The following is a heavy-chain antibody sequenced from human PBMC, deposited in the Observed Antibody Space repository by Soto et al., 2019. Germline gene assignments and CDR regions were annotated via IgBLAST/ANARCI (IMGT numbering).Heavy chain of an antibody. CDR2: INAGNGNT. Sequence: ASVKVSCKASGYTFTSYAMHWVRQAPGQRLEWMGWINAGNGNTKYSQYAESVKGRFTISRDKSENTVVLQMNSVRAEDTAVYYCARLGPYASGTYSFRHNRFDPWGQGTQVTVSS. D-gene: IGHD3-10*01. J-gene: IGHJ5*02. CDR3: ARLGPYASGTYSFRHNRFDP. CDR1: GYTFTSYA. V-gene: IGHV1-3*03.